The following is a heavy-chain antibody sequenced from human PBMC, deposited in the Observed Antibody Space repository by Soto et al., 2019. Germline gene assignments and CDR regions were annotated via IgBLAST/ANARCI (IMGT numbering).Heavy chain of an antibody. Sequence: GGSLRLSCAASGFTFSSYGMHWVRQAPGKGLEWVAVIWYDGSNKYYEDSVKGRFTISRDNSKNTLYLQMNSLRAEDTAVYYCARDDRAFDIWGQGTMVTVSS. J-gene: IGHJ3*02. CDR3: ARDDRAFDI. V-gene: IGHV3-33*01. CDR2: IWYDGSNK. CDR1: GFTFSSYG.